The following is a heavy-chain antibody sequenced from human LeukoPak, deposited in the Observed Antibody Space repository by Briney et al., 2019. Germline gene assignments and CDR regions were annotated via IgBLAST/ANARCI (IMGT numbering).Heavy chain of an antibody. Sequence: SETLSLTCAVYGGSFSGYYWSWIRQPPGKGLEWIGEINHSGSTNYNPSLKSRVTISVDTSKNQLSLKLSSVTAADTSLYYCARGDYLWGSYRSHHFDYWGQGTLVTVSS. J-gene: IGHJ4*02. V-gene: IGHV4-34*01. CDR3: ARGDYLWGSYRSHHFDY. CDR1: GGSFSGYY. CDR2: INHSGST. D-gene: IGHD3-16*02.